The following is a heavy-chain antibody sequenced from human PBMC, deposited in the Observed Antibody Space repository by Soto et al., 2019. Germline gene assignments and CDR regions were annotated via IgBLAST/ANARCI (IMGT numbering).Heavy chain of an antibody. V-gene: IGHV1-69*12. D-gene: IGHD2-15*01. CDR1: GGTFSSYA. J-gene: IGHJ6*02. CDR3: ARHLVVVVAATTYYGMDV. CDR2: IIPIFGTA. Sequence: QVQLVQSGAEVKKPGSSVKVSCKASGGTFSSYAISWVRQAPGQGLEWMGGIIPIFGTANYAQKFQGRVTITADXXTXTXYMELRSLRSEDTAVYYCARHLVVVVAATTYYGMDVWGQGTTVTVSS.